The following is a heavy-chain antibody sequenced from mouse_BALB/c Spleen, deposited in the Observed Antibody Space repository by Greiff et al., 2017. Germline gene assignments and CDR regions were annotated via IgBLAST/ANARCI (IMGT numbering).Heavy chain of an antibody. Sequence: EVQLVESGGGLVKPGGSLKLSCAASGFTFSSYTMSWVRQTPEKRLEWVATISSGGSYTYYPDSVKGRFTISRDNAKNTLYLQMSSLKSEDTAMYYCTRDYGSSYAMDYWGQGTSVTVSS. V-gene: IGHV5-6-4*01. J-gene: IGHJ4*01. CDR2: ISSGGSYT. CDR3: TRDYGSSYAMDY. D-gene: IGHD1-1*01. CDR1: GFTFSSYT.